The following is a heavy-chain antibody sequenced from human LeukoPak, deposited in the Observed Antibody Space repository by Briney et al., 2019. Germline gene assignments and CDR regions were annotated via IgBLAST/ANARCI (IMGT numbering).Heavy chain of an antibody. J-gene: IGHJ4*02. CDR1: GFTFSSYA. D-gene: IGHD1-26*01. V-gene: IGHV3-30-3*01. CDR2: ISYDGSNK. CDR3: ARGLVGATPY. Sequence: PGGSLRLSCAASGFTFSSYAMHWVRQAPGKGLEWVAVISYDGSNKYYADSVKGRFTISRDNSKNTLYLQMNSLRAEDTAVYYCARGLVGATPYWGQGTLVTVSS.